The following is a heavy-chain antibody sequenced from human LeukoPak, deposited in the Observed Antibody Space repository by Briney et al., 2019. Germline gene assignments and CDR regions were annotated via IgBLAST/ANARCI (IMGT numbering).Heavy chain of an antibody. V-gene: IGHV4-30-4*01. Sequence: PSQTLSLTCTVSGGSISSGDYYWSWIRQPPGKGLEWIGYIYYSGSTYYNPSLKSRVTISVDTSKNQFSLTLSSVTAADTAVYYCARGENYDILTGYLFDYWGQGTLVTVSS. CDR2: IYYSGST. CDR3: ARGENYDILTGYLFDY. CDR1: GGSISSGDYY. D-gene: IGHD3-9*01. J-gene: IGHJ4*02.